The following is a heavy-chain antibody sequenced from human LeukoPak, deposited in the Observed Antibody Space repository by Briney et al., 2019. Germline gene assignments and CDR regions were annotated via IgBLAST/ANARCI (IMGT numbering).Heavy chain of an antibody. Sequence: GASVKVSCKASGHTFTGYYMHWVRQAPGQGLEWMGWINPNSGGTNYAQKFQGRVTMTRDTSISTAYMELSRLRSDDTAVYYCARGGGTIQKWEPFDSWGQGTLVTVSS. CDR1: GHTFTGYY. V-gene: IGHV1-2*02. CDR2: INPNSGGT. D-gene: IGHD1-26*01. CDR3: ARGGGTIQKWEPFDS. J-gene: IGHJ4*02.